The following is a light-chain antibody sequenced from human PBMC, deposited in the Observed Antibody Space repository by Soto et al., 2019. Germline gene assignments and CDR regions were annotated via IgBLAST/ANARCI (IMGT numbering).Light chain of an antibody. Sequence: EIVMTQSPATLSVSPGERATLSCRASQSVSSNLAWYQQKPGQAPRLLIYGASTRATGIPARFSGSGSGTEFTLTISSLQSEDFAVYYCQQYNNWPPEDLTFGGGTKVEI. J-gene: IGKJ4*01. V-gene: IGKV3-15*01. CDR1: QSVSSN. CDR3: QQYNNWPPEDLT. CDR2: GAS.